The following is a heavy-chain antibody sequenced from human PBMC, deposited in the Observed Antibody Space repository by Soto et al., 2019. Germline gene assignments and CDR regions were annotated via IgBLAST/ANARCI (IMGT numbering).Heavy chain of an antibody. CDR1: GVSIRNYY. Sequence: PXATLSLTFTDSGVSIRNYYWAWSRQSAGKGLEWIGRIYPSGRTHYNPSLTGRVSMSIDTSKNQFSLRLTSVTAADTATYYCARDYDVNKALDYWYFDLWGRRTLVTVSS. CDR3: ARDYDVNKALDYWYFDL. V-gene: IGHV4-4*07. J-gene: IGHJ2*01. CDR2: IYPSGRT. D-gene: IGHD3-16*01.